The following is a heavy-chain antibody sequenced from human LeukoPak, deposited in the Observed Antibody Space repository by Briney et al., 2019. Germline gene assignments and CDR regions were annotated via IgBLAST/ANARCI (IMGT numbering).Heavy chain of an antibody. D-gene: IGHD3-22*01. CDR2: INSGGST. CDR1: GFTVSSKY. CDR3: VYESSGYSGY. V-gene: IGHV3-66*01. Sequence: GGSLRLSCAASGFTVSSKYMSWVRQAPGKGLEWVSAINSGGSTNYADSVKGRFTISRDNSKNTVYLQINSLRGEDTAVYYCVYESSGYSGYWGQGILVTVSS. J-gene: IGHJ4*02.